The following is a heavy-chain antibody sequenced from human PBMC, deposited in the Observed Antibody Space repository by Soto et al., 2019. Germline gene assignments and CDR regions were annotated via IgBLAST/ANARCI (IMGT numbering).Heavy chain of an antibody. CDR2: ISAYNGNT. CDR3: ARGYCSGGSCRNYYYYGMDV. J-gene: IGHJ6*02. CDR1: GYTFTSYG. Sequence: ASVKVSCKASGYTFTSYGISWVRQAPGQGLEWMGWISAYNGNTNYAQKLQGRITMTTDTSTSTAYMELRSLRSDDTAVYYCARGYCSGGSCRNYYYYGMDVWGQGTTVTVSS. V-gene: IGHV1-18*04. D-gene: IGHD2-15*01.